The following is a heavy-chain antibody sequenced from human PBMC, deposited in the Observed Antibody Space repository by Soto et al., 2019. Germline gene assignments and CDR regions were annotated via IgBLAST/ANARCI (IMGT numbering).Heavy chain of an antibody. CDR2: ISWKGGRI. CDR3: ATGPGGYYNSGSQKTWYYYYMDV. D-gene: IGHD3-10*01. J-gene: IGHJ6*03. CDR1: GFTLDDYA. V-gene: IGHV3-9*01. Sequence: EVQLVESGGGLVQPGGSLRLSCAASGFTLDDYAFNWVRQGPGKGLEWVSGISWKGGRIGYADSVEGRFIISTDNANNSVYLQMNSLRTEDTAFYYCATGPGGYYNSGSQKTWYYYYMDVWGKGTTVTVSS.